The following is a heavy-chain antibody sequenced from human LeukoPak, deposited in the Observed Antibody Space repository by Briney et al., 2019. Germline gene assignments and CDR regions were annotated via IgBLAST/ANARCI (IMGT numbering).Heavy chain of an antibody. J-gene: IGHJ4*02. Sequence: GESLKISCKGSGYSFTTYWVGWVRQMPGKGLEWMGIINPSDSDTRYSPSFRGQVTMPADKSINTAYLQWSSLKASDTAVYYCASQSGPGVSLDYWGQGTLVTVSS. CDR1: GYSFTTYW. CDR3: ASQSGPGVSLDY. CDR2: INPSDSDT. V-gene: IGHV5-51*01. D-gene: IGHD3-10*01.